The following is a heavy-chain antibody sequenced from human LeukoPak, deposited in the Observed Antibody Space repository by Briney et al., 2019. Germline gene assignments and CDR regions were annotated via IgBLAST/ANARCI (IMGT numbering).Heavy chain of an antibody. Sequence: GGYLRLSWAASGFSFSRYAMSWVGHAPGKGPVWVSGISGSGGSTYYADSVKGRFTVSRDNSKNTLYLQMNSLRAEDTAVYYCAKGYDSNSYYANYWGQGTLVTVSS. CDR2: ISGSGGST. V-gene: IGHV3-23*01. J-gene: IGHJ4*02. CDR3: AKGYDSNSYYANY. CDR1: GFSFSRYA. D-gene: IGHD3-22*01.